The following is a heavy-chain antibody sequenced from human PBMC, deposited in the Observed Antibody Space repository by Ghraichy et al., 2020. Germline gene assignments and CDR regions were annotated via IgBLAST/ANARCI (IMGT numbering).Heavy chain of an antibody. V-gene: IGHV3-7*01. CDR1: GFTFNTYL. Sequence: LSLTCVASGFTFNTYLMSWVRQAPGKALEWVANINQDGSEKYYVDSVRGRFTFSRDNTRNSLYLQMNSLRVEDTAVYYCARDRPSEDAFDMWGQGTMVTVSS. CDR3: ARDRPSEDAFDM. CDR2: INQDGSEK. J-gene: IGHJ3*02. D-gene: IGHD3-3*01.